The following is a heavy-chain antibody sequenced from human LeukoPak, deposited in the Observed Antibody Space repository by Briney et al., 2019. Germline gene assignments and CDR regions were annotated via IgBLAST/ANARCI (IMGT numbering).Heavy chain of an antibody. J-gene: IGHJ3*02. D-gene: IGHD3-22*01. CDR3: ARVRRDAYTIVVDSALDAFDI. V-gene: IGHV1-18*01. Sequence: ASVKVSCKASGYTFTSYGISWVRQAPGQGLEWMGWISAYNGNTNYAQKLQGRVTMTRDTSTSTVYMELSSLRSEDTAVYYCARVRRDAYTIVVDSALDAFDIWGQGTMVTVSS. CDR1: GYTFTSYG. CDR2: ISAYNGNT.